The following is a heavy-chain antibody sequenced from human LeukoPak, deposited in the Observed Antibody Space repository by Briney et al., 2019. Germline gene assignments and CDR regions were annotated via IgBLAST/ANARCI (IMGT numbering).Heavy chain of an antibody. J-gene: IGHJ4*02. D-gene: IGHD6-13*01. V-gene: IGHV3-30*02. CDR1: GFSFSNYG. Sequence: GGSLRLSCAASGFSFSNYGMHWVRQAPGKGLEWVAFIRYDGSNKYYGDSVRGRITISRDNSGNTLYLQMNSLRAEDTAVYYCARDWAIWEQLVRYGYWGQGTLVTVSS. CDR2: IRYDGSNK. CDR3: ARDWAIWEQLVRYGY.